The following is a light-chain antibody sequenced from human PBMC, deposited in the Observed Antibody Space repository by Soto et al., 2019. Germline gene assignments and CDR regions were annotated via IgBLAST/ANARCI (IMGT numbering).Light chain of an antibody. Sequence: QLVLTQPPSASGTPGQRVTISCSGSSSNIGSNTVNWYQQLPGTAPKLLIYSNNQRPSGVPDRFSGSKSGTSASLAISGLQSEDEADYYCAAWDDSNWVFGGGTKLTVL. CDR2: SNN. V-gene: IGLV1-44*01. CDR3: AAWDDSNWV. J-gene: IGLJ3*02. CDR1: SSNIGSNT.